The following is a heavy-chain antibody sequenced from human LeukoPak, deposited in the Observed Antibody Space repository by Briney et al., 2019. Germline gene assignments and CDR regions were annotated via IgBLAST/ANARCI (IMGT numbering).Heavy chain of an antibody. CDR2: IYPRDGST. Sequence: ASVKVSCKASGYTFTSNYIHWVRQAPGQGLEWMGMIYPRDGSTSYAQKFQGRVTVTRDTSTSTVHMELSGLRSEDTSVYYCARDQEGFDYWGQGTLVTVSS. CDR3: ARDQEGFDY. CDR1: GYTFTSNY. V-gene: IGHV1-46*01. J-gene: IGHJ4*02.